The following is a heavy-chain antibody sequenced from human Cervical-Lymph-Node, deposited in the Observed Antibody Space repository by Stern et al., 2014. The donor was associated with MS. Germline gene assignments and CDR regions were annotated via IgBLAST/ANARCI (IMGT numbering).Heavy chain of an antibody. V-gene: IGHV4-59*01. CDR2: IYYTGIT. J-gene: IGHJ5*02. CDR3: ARVVVLAGSRWFDP. CDR1: GDSISGNY. D-gene: IGHD2-15*01. Sequence: QLQLQESGPGLVKPSETLSLTCTVSGDSISGNYWSWIRQPPGKGLEWIGYIYYTGITSYNPSLKSRVTISIDSSKTQFSLSLNSVTAADTAVYYCARVVVLAGSRWFDPWGQGILVSVSS.